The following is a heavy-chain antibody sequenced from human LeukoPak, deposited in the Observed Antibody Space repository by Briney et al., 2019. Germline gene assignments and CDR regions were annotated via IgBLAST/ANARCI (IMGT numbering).Heavy chain of an antibody. V-gene: IGHV3-30*02. Sequence: GGSLRLSCAASGFTFSSYGMHWVRQAPGKGLEWVAFIRYDGSNKYYADSVKGRFTIPRDNSKNTLYLQMNSLRAEDTAVYYCAKLRFGELFGGYWGQGTLVTVSS. CDR2: IRYDGSNK. D-gene: IGHD3-10*01. CDR3: AKLRFGELFGGY. J-gene: IGHJ4*02. CDR1: GFTFSSYG.